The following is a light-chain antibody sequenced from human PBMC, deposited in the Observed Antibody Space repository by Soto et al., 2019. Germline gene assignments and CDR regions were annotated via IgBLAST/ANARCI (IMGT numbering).Light chain of an antibody. CDR2: AAS. Sequence: DIQMTQSPSSVSASVGDRVTITCRASQAISTWLAWYQQKPGTAPKLLIFAASSLQTGVPSRFSGSGSGTDFTLTISSLEPEDFAVYYCQQRSNLITFGQGTRLEI. J-gene: IGKJ5*01. CDR3: QQRSNLIT. V-gene: IGKV1-12*01. CDR1: QAISTW.